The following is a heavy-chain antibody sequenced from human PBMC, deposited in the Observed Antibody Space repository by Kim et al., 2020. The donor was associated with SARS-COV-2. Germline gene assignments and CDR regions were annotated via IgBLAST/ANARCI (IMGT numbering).Heavy chain of an antibody. CDR3: ANLEDYGSGSYR. CDR2: IWYDGSNK. V-gene: IGHV3-33*08. J-gene: IGHJ4*02. Sequence: GGSLRLSCAASGFTFSSYGMHWVRQAPGKGLEWVAVIWYDGSNKYYADSVKGRFTISRDNSKNTLYLQMNSLRAEDTAVYYCANLEDYGSGSYRWGQGTLVTVSS. D-gene: IGHD3-10*01. CDR1: GFTFSSYG.